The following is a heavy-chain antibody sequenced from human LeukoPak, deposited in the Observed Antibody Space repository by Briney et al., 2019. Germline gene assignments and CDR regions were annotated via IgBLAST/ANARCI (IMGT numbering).Heavy chain of an antibody. Sequence: SETLSLTCTVSGGSLSSYYWNWVRQPPGKGLEGIGYIYYSGTTKYNPSLKSRVTISVDTSKNQFSLKLSSVTAADTALYYCSRTNNWNYEVDYWGQGTLVTVSS. CDR3: SRTNNWNYEVDY. CDR2: IYYSGTT. D-gene: IGHD1-7*01. V-gene: IGHV4-59*01. J-gene: IGHJ4*02. CDR1: GGSLSSYY.